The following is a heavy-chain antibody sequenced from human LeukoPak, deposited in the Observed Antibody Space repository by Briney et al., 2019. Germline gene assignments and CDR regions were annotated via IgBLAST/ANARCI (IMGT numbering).Heavy chain of an antibody. V-gene: IGHV4-34*01. CDR2: INHSGST. J-gene: IGHJ6*02. Sequence: PSETLSLTCAVYGGSFSGYYWSWIRQPPGKGLEWIGEINHSGSTNYNPSLKSRVTISVDTSKNQFSLKLSSVTAADTAVYYCALLYGDYGMDGTDVWGQGTTVTVSS. CDR3: ALLYGDYGMDGTDV. D-gene: IGHD4-17*01. CDR1: GGSFSGYY.